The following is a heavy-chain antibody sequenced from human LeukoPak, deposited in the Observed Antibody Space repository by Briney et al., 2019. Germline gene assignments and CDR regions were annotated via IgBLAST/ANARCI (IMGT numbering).Heavy chain of an antibody. D-gene: IGHD3-10*01. V-gene: IGHV3-74*01. CDR2: ISHDGTST. CDR3: ARARNESFDY. Sequence: GGSLRLSCAASGFTFGRYWMHWVRRAPGKGLMWVSRISHDGTSTIYADSVKGRFTVSRDNARNTMYLQMSGLRVEDMALYFCARARNESFDYWGRGALVTVSS. J-gene: IGHJ4*02. CDR1: GFTFGRYW.